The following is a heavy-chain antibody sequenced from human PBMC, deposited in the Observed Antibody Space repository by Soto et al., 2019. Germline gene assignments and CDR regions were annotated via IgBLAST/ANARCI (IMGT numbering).Heavy chain of an antibody. J-gene: IGHJ4*02. V-gene: IGHV1-69*01. D-gene: IGHD5-12*01. Sequence: QVQLGQPGAEVKKPGSSVRVSCKASGGTLGSYATTWGRQAPGQGLEWMGGIIPIFGTANYAQKFQGRVTITADESTSTAYMELRSLRSEDTGVYYCARDVRIRWLPDYWGQGPLVTDSS. CDR3: ARDVRIRWLPDY. CDR1: GGTLGSYA. CDR2: IIPIFGTA.